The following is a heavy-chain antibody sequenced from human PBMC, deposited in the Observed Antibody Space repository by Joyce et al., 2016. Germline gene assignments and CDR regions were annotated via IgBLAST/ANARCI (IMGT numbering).Heavy chain of an antibody. Sequence: QVQLVQSGAAVKKPGSSVNVSCKASGGSFSNYAISWVRQAPGQGLEWMGEIIPIVGRPNFAQKLQGRVTITADKSTSTVYMVLSSLTSEDTAVYYCARDRIAARRVYGYYYGMDVWGQGTTVTVSS. CDR1: GGSFSNYA. V-gene: IGHV1-69*06. J-gene: IGHJ6*02. D-gene: IGHD6-6*01. CDR3: ARDRIAARRVYGYYYGMDV. CDR2: IIPIVGRP.